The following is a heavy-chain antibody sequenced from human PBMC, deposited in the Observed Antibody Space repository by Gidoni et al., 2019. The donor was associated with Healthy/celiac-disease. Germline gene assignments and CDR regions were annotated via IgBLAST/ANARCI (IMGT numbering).Heavy chain of an antibody. D-gene: IGHD1-7*01. CDR2: INAGNGNT. J-gene: IGHJ4*02. CDR3: ARGNWNYGFYFDY. CDR1: GYTFTSYA. V-gene: IGHV1-3*01. Sequence: QVQLVQSGAEVKKPGASVKVSCTASGYTFTSYAMHWVRQAPGQRLEWMGWINAGNGNTKYSQKFQGRVTITRDTSASTAYMELSSLRSEDTAVYYCARGNWNYGFYFDYWGQGTLVTVSS.